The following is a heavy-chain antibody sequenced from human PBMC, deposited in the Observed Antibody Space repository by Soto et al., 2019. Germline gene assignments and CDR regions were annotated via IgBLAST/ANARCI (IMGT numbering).Heavy chain of an antibody. J-gene: IGHJ4*02. D-gene: IGHD3-3*02. CDR1: VDSIFRNSAS. Sequence: SQTPSLTCLISVDSIFRNSASSNWIRRFALRGLEWLGRTYYRSKWYNEYPLSVKSRISINSDTSKNQFSLLLNSVTPDDTAVYYCARDLSGRFGHWGQGTLVTVSS. CDR3: ARDLSGRFGH. CDR2: TYYRSKWYN. V-gene: IGHV6-1*01.